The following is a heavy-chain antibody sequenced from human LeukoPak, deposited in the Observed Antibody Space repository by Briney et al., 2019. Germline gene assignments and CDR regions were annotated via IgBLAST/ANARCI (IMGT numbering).Heavy chain of an antibody. Sequence: SETLSLTCTVSGASVNSGSHYWSWFRQPPGKGLEWIGYMYYSGTTNYNPSLKSRVTMSVDTSKNHFSLKLSSVTAADTAVYFCARVRRRTTGYSDFDHWGREAWSPSPQ. CDR2: MYYSGTT. CDR1: GASVNSGSHY. D-gene: IGHD3-9*01. CDR3: ARVRRRTTGYSDFDH. V-gene: IGHV4-61*03. J-gene: IGHJ4*02.